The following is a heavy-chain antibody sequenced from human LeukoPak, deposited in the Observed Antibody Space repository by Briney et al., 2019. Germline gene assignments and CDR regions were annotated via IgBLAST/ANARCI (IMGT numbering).Heavy chain of an antibody. D-gene: IGHD4-17*01. CDR2: IYYSGST. Sequence: SETLSLTCTVSGGSFSSGGYYWSWIRQHPGKGLEWIGYIYYSGSTDYNPSLKSRFTMSVDTSKNQFSLKLSSVTAADTAVYYCASGDYDMAFDIWGQGTMVTVSS. CDR1: GGSFSSGGYY. CDR3: ASGDYDMAFDI. V-gene: IGHV4-31*03. J-gene: IGHJ3*02.